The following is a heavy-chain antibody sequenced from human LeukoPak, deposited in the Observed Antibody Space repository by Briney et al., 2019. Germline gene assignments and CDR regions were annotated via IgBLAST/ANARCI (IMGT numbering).Heavy chain of an antibody. J-gene: IGHJ3*02. CDR2: INPSGGST. D-gene: IGHD3-16*01. CDR3: AREGLGGAFDI. V-gene: IGHV1-46*01. CDR1: GYTFTGHY. Sequence: ASVKVSCKPSGYTFTGHYIHWVRQAPGQGLEWMGIINPSGGSTSYAQKFQGRVTMTRDTSTSTVYMELSSLRSEDTAVYYCAREGLGGAFDIWGQGTMVTVSS.